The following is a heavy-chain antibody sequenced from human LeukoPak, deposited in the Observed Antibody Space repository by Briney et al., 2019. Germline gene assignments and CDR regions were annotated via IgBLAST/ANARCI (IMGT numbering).Heavy chain of an antibody. CDR1: GFTFRNSW. CDR2: IRPDGGQE. J-gene: IGHJ4*02. D-gene: IGHD6-19*01. Sequence: GGSLRLSCAVSGFTFRNSWMTWVRQAPGKGLEWVANIRPDGGQEQYADSLEGRITISRDNVRDSLFLQLNSLRTEDTAVYFCATSSDWAFDHWGQGTLVTVSS. CDR3: ATSSDWAFDH. V-gene: IGHV3-7*01.